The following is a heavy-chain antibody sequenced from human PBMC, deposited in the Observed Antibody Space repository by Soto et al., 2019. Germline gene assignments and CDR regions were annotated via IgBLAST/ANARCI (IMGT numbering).Heavy chain of an antibody. D-gene: IGHD7-27*01. Sequence: GGSLRLSCAASGFSFSISPMHWVRQAPGKGPEWVALISYDGTNKFYADSVKGRFTISRDNSKSTLYLQVDSLRPEDAAVYYCARDPKTSGGQHWAFNYFDSWGQGALVTVSS. CDR2: ISYDGTNK. CDR1: GFSFSISP. V-gene: IGHV3-30-3*01. CDR3: ARDPKTSGGQHWAFNYFDS. J-gene: IGHJ4*02.